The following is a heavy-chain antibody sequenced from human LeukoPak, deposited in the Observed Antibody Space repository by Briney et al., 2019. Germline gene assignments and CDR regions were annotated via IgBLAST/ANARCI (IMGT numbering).Heavy chain of an antibody. CDR3: AGEHGGYSDY. V-gene: IGHV4-30-4*01. CDR2: IYYSEST. J-gene: IGHJ4*02. CDR1: GGSISSDDYY. D-gene: IGHD3-22*01. Sequence: SETLSLTCTVSGGSISSDDYYWSWIRQPPGKGLEWIGYIYYSESTYYNPSLESRVNISINTSKNQFSLKLSSVTAVDTAVYYCAGEHGGYSDYWGQGTLVTVSS.